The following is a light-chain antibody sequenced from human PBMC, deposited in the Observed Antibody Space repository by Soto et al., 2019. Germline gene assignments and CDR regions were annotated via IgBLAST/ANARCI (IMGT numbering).Light chain of an antibody. Sequence: DIQMTQAPSSLSASVADTVTITCQAIQDISHYLNWYQQKPGKALKLLIYDASNLHPGVPSRFRGSGSGTEFSFNITSLQPEDVATYYCQQYDDLPITFGQGTRLEIK. CDR1: QDISHY. CDR3: QQYDDLPIT. V-gene: IGKV1-33*01. J-gene: IGKJ5*01. CDR2: DAS.